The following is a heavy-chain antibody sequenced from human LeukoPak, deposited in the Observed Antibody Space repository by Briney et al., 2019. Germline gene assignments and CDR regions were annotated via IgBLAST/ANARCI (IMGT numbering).Heavy chain of an antibody. CDR1: NYTFSDYD. CDR2: VGKSTGNA. J-gene: IGHJ6*01. D-gene: IGHD4-17*01. Sequence: ASVTVSCKASNYTFSDYDVTWVRQAPGQGLEWMGWVGKSTGNADYAPKFRGRVSMTTDTSTRTAYMELRSLRPGDTAVYVFASEEDRSFGAYGCWGQGT. V-gene: IGHV1-18*01. CDR3: ASEEDRSFGAYGC.